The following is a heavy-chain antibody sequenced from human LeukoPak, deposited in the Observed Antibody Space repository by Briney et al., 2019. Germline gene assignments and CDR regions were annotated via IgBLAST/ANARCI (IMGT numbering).Heavy chain of an antibody. CDR3: ARDRIFDP. D-gene: IGHD1-14*01. V-gene: IGHV1-18*01. Sequence: ASVKVSCKASGYTFNNFGISWVRQAPGQGLEWMGWISAYNGDTKYAEKVQDRVTMTTDTSTSTVYMELSSLRSEDTAVYYCARDRIFDPWGQGTLVTVSS. CDR2: ISAYNGDT. J-gene: IGHJ5*02. CDR1: GYTFNNFG.